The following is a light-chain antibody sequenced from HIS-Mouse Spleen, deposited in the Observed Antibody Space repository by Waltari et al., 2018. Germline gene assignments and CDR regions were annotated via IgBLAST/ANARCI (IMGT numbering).Light chain of an antibody. V-gene: IGLV6-57*02. CDR1: ALPKKY. J-gene: IGLJ3*02. Sequence: LTQPPSVSVSPGQTARITCSGDALPKKYASWYQQRPGSAPTTVIYEDNQRPSGVPDRFSGSIDSSSNSASLTISGLKTEDEADYYCQSYDSSNWVFGGGTKLTVL. CDR3: QSYDSSNWV. CDR2: EDN.